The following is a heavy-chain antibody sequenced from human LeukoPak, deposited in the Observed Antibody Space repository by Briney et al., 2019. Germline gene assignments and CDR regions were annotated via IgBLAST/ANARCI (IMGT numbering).Heavy chain of an antibody. CDR3: AKGPWIQIWSIDY. D-gene: IGHD5-18*01. CDR2: TSYDESNK. CDR1: GFNFRNYG. V-gene: IGHV3-30*18. J-gene: IGHJ4*02. Sequence: GGSLRLSCAASGFNFRNYGMHWVRQAPGKGLEWVAVTSYDESNKYYAVSVKGRFTISRDNSKNMLYLQMNSLRPEDTVVYYCAKGPWIQIWSIDYWGQGALVTVSS.